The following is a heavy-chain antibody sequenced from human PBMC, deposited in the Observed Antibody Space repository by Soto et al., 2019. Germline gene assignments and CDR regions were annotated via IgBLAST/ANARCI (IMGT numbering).Heavy chain of an antibody. V-gene: IGHV3-21*01. D-gene: IGHD3-10*01. CDR3: ARDILSGGAYPDS. J-gene: IGHJ5*01. CDR2: ISSGSSYI. CDR1: VFTFSTYT. Sequence: WWSLRLCCAASVFTFSTYTMNWFRQAPGKGLEWISSISSGSSYIYYAGSVKGRFTISRDNAKNSLFLQMNSLRADDTAVYYCARDILSGGAYPDSWGQGTKVTVSS.